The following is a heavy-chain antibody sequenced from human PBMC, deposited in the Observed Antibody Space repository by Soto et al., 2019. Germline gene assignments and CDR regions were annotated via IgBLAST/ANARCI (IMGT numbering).Heavy chain of an antibody. D-gene: IGHD1-26*01. Sequence: SQTLSLTCAISGDSVSSSSVTWNWIRQPPSRGLEWLGRTYYRPKWYNDYAESVKSRITINPDTSKNQFSLHLNSVTPEDTAVYYCVRLIGNSWLDFWGQGTLVTVSS. CDR3: VRLIGNSWLDF. CDR1: GDSVSSSSVT. CDR2: TYYRPKWYN. V-gene: IGHV6-1*01. J-gene: IGHJ5*01.